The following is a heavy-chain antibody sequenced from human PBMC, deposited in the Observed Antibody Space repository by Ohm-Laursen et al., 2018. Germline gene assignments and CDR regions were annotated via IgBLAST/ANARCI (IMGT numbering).Heavy chain of an antibody. Sequence: SLRLSCSASGFTFSSYEMNWVRQAPGKGLEWVSYISSSGSTIYYADSVKGRFTISRDNAKNSLYLQMNSLGAEDTAVYYCARGGDIVVVAHAFDIWGQGTVVTVSS. V-gene: IGHV3-48*03. D-gene: IGHD2-15*01. CDR3: ARGGDIVVVAHAFDI. CDR1: GFTFSSYE. J-gene: IGHJ3*02. CDR2: ISSSGSTI.